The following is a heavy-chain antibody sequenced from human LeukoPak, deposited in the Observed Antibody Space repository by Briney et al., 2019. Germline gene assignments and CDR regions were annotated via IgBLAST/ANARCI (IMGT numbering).Heavy chain of an antibody. CDR1: GYSFPSYW. V-gene: IGHV5-51*01. Sequence: GESPKISCKGSGYSFPSYWIGWVRQMPGKGLEWMGIIYPGDSDTRYSPSFQGQVTISADKSISTAYLQWSSLKASDTAMYYCARHWGGSGGKGAFDIWGQGTMVTVSS. CDR2: IYPGDSDT. J-gene: IGHJ3*02. CDR3: ARHWGGSGGKGAFDI. D-gene: IGHD3-10*01.